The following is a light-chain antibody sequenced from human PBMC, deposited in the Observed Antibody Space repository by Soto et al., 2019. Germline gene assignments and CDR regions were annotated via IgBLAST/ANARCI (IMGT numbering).Light chain of an antibody. CDR3: VLYMGSGIAV. CDR1: SGSVSTSYY. J-gene: IGLJ2*01. CDR2: STN. V-gene: IGLV8-61*01. Sequence: QTVVTQEPSFSVSPGRTVTLTCGLSSGSVSTSYYPSWYQKTPGQAPRTLIYSTNTRSSGVPDRFSGSILGNKAALTITGAQADEESDYYCVLYMGSGIAVFGGGSKLTV.